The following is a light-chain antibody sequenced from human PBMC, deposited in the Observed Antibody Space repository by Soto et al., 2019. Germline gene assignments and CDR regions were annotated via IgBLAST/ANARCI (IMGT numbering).Light chain of an antibody. CDR1: QSISSY. Sequence: DIQMTQSPSSLSASVGDRVTITCRASQSISSYLNWYQQKPGKAPKLLIYAASSLQSGVPSRFSGSGSGTDFTLTISRLRPEDFATYYCQQSNRSPPTFGQGTKLEIK. CDR3: QQSNRSPPT. J-gene: IGKJ2*01. V-gene: IGKV1-39*01. CDR2: AAS.